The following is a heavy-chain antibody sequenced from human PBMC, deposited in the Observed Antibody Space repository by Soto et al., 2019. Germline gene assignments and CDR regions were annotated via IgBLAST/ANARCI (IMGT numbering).Heavy chain of an antibody. CDR2: INPKSGGT. CDR1: GYSFTDYH. D-gene: IGHD2-8*01. J-gene: IGHJ6*02. Sequence: ASVKVSCKASGYSFTDYHIHWVRQAPGQGLEWLGRINPKSGGTSTAQKFQGWVTMTTDTSISTASMELTRLTSDDTAIYYCARGDSTDCSNVVCSFFYTHDMDFWCQGTTVTVSS. V-gene: IGHV1-2*04. CDR3: ARGDSTDCSNVVCSFFYTHDMDF.